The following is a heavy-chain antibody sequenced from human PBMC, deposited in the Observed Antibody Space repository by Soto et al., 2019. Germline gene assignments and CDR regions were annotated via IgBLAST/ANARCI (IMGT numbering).Heavy chain of an antibody. Sequence: QVQLVESGGGVVQPGRSLRLSCAASGFSFRTHAMQRVRQVPDKGLEWVSWISYDGSKEYYADSVKGRFTISRDSSKDTLYSQLISLRTEDTAVYYCAKTLYQRDYEEVFDYWGQGTQVTVSS. J-gene: IGHJ4*02. V-gene: IGHV3-30-3*01. CDR3: AKTLYQRDYEEVFDY. D-gene: IGHD2-2*01. CDR1: GFSFRTHA. CDR2: ISYDGSKE.